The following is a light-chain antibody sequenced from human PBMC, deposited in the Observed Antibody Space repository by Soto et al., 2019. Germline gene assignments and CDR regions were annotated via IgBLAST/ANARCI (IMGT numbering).Light chain of an antibody. CDR1: QTITMY. J-gene: IGKJ2*01. V-gene: IGKV1-39*01. Sequence: DIQMTQSPSSLSASVGDRVTITCRANQTITMYLNWYQQKPGTAPKLLIYAASSLQEGVPSRFRGRGSGTAFTLTISNLQPEDFAAYSCQQSFSFPVTLGQWTKLAIK. CDR2: AAS. CDR3: QQSFSFPVT.